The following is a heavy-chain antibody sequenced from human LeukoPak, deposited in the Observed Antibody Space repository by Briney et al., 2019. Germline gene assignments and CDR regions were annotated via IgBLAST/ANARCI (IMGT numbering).Heavy chain of an antibody. J-gene: IGHJ4*02. CDR2: ISYDGSNK. CDR1: GFTFSSYA. V-gene: IGHV3-30*04. CDR3: ARGSITFGGVIDYFDY. D-gene: IGHD3-16*02. Sequence: PGRSLRLSWAASGFTFSSYAMHWVRQAPGKGLEWVAVISYDGSNKYYADSVKGRFTISRDNSKNTLYLQMNSLRAEDTAVYYCARGSITFGGVIDYFDYWGQGTLVTVSS.